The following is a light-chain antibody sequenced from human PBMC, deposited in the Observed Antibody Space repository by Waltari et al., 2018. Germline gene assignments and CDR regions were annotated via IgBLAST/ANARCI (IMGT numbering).Light chain of an antibody. Sequence: SYKLTQPPSLSVSPGQTASITCSGDDLEDYYVAWYQQRPGQSPVLLIYQDTKRPSGIPGRFSGSNAGNTATQTIRETQTIDDADYYCQAWDNSAVVFGGGTTLTVL. CDR3: QAWDNSAVV. CDR1: DLEDYY. V-gene: IGLV3-1*01. CDR2: QDT. J-gene: IGLJ2*01.